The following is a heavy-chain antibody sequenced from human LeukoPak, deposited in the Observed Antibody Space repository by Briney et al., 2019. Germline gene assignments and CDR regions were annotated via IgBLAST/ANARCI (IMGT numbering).Heavy chain of an antibody. J-gene: IGHJ4*02. CDR2: ISSSSSYI. Sequence: GGSLRLSCAASGFTFSSYSMNWVRQAPGKGLEWVSSISSSSSYIYYADSVKGRFTISRDNAKNSLYLQMNSLRAEDTAVYYCARDAPPQMATTRNFDYWGQGTLVTVSS. D-gene: IGHD5-24*01. CDR1: GFTFSSYS. CDR3: ARDAPPQMATTRNFDY. V-gene: IGHV3-21*01.